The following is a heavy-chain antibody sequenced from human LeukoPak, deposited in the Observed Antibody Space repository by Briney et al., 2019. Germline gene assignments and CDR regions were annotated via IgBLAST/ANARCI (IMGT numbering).Heavy chain of an antibody. CDR1: GFTFSSYW. J-gene: IGHJ4*02. D-gene: IGHD5-18*01. Sequence: GGSLRLSCAASGFTFSSYWMSWVRQAPGKGLEWVANIKQDGSEKYYVDSVKGRFTISRDNAKNSLYLQMNSLRAEDTAVYYCAREGGYSYGYGDWWGQGTLVTVSS. CDR2: IKQDGSEK. CDR3: AREGGYSYGYGDW. V-gene: IGHV3-7*01.